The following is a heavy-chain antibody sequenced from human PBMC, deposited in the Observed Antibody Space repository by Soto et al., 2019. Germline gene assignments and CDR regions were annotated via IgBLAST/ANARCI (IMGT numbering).Heavy chain of an antibody. Sequence: QVQLVQSGAEVKKPGASVKVSCKASGYTFTGYYMHWVRQAPGQGLEWMGWINPNSGGTNYAQKFQGRVNMTRDTSISTAYMELSRLRSDDTAVYDCAREGAYGSGSYYFDYWGQGTLVTVSS. CDR2: INPNSGGT. CDR3: AREGAYGSGSYYFDY. D-gene: IGHD3-10*01. CDR1: GYTFTGYY. V-gene: IGHV1-2*02. J-gene: IGHJ4*02.